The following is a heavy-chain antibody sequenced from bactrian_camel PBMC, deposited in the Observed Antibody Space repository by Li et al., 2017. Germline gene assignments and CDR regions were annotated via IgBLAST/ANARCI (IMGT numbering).Heavy chain of an antibody. D-gene: IGHD7*01. V-gene: IGHV3S55*01. CDR2: IKRDGTI. Sequence: HVQLVESGGGSVQAGGSLRLTCEASSRYTSVLDCMAWFRQAPGMEREGVTSIKRDGTISQADSVKGRFTISKDSAKNTLYLQMNDLKVEDTAMYYCAADGVNLQLARGYNYWGQGTQVTV. CDR1: RYTSVLDC. J-gene: IGHJ4*01. CDR3: AADGVNLQLARGYNY.